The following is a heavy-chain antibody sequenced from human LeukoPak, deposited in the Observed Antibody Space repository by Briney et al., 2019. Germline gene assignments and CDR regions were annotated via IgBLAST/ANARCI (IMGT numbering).Heavy chain of an antibody. CDR1: GFTFSTYW. CDR3: ATGAEMDRGVIINGHLDY. Sequence: GGSLRLSCAASGFTFSTYWINWVRQAPGKGLEWVANINQYGYEKYYVDSVKGRFTISRDNDKNSLYLEMNSLRAEDTAVYYCATGAEMDRGVIINGHLDYWGQGTLVTASS. J-gene: IGHJ4*02. D-gene: IGHD3-10*01. CDR2: INQYGYEK. V-gene: IGHV3-7*01.